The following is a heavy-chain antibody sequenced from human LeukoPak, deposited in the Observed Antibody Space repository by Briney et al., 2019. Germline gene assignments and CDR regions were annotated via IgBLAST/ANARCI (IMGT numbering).Heavy chain of an antibody. D-gene: IGHD1-26*01. CDR2: IYYSGST. CDR1: GGSISNYY. J-gene: IGHJ6*02. CDR3: ARVGGTNYYYYGMDV. V-gene: IGHV4-59*01. Sequence: PSDTLSLTCTVSGGSISNYYWSWIRQPPGKGLEWIGYIYYSGSTNYNPSLKSRVTISVDTSKNQFSLKLSSVTAADTAVYYCARVGGTNYYYYGMDVWGQGTTVTVSS.